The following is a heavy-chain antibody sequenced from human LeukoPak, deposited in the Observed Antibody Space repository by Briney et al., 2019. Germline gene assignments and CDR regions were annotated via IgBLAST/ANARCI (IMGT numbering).Heavy chain of an antibody. CDR2: IGPAGDT. CDR3: VREGQSPNWNHWYFDL. V-gene: IGHV3-13*01. D-gene: IGHD1-1*01. J-gene: IGHJ2*01. Sequence: GGSLRLSCVGSGFTFSTSDFHWVRQAPGKGLEWVSAIGPAGDTYYPDSMKGRFTISRENAKNSLYLQMNSLRVGDTGVYYCVREGQSPNWNHWYFDLWGRGTLVTVSS. CDR1: GFTFSTSD.